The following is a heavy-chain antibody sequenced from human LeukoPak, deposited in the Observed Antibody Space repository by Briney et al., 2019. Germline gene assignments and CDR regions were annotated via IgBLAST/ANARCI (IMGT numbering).Heavy chain of an antibody. J-gene: IGHJ3*02. V-gene: IGHV1-46*01. CDR2: INPSSGST. D-gene: IGHD2-2*01. CDR1: GYTFTSYY. Sequence: ASVKVSCKASGYTFTSYYIHWVRQAPGQGLEWMGIINPSSGSTSYAQKFQGRVTMTRDTSTSTVYMELSSLRSGDTAVYYCARDHCSSTSCPPPAFDIWGQGTMVTVSS. CDR3: ARDHCSSTSCPPPAFDI.